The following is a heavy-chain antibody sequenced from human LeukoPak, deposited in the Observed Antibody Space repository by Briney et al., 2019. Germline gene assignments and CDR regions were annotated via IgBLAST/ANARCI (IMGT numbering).Heavy chain of an antibody. Sequence: ASVKVSCKASGYTFTGYYIHWVRQAPGQGLEGMGRINPNSGDTRYEKKFQGRVHMTRDTSISTAYMKLSRLSSDDTAVYYCAREVAMSAWRTFDSWGQGTLVTVSS. V-gene: IGHV1-2*06. J-gene: IGHJ4*02. CDR3: AREVAMSAWRTFDS. D-gene: IGHD2-21*01. CDR2: INPNSGDT. CDR1: GYTFTGYY.